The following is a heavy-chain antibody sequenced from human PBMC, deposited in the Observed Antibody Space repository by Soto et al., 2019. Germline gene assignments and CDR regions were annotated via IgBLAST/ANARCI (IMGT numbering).Heavy chain of an antibody. V-gene: IGHV4-59*01. CDR2: ISYSGST. Sequence: SETLSLTCTVSGASITTYYWSWIRPPPGKGLEWIGYISYSGSTDYNPSLKSRVTISFDASKNQISLQVRSATAADAAVYYCARDLKEYCSDGKCNWFDPWGQGTLVTV. J-gene: IGHJ5*02. CDR1: GASITTYY. CDR3: ARDLKEYCSDGKCNWFDP. D-gene: IGHD2-15*01.